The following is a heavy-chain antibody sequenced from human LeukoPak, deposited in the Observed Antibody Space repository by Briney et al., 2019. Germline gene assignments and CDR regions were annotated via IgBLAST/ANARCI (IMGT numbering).Heavy chain of an antibody. J-gene: IGHJ4*02. CDR2: ISAYNGNT. CDR3: ARFGLAGGYDY. D-gene: IGHD3-10*01. V-gene: IGHV1-18*01. CDR1: GYTFTSYA. Sequence: ASVKVSCKASGYTFTSYAMNWVRQAPGQGLEWMGWISAYNGNTNYAQKLQGRVTMTTDTSTSTAYMELRSLRSDDTAVYYCARFGLAGGYDYWGQGTLVTVSS.